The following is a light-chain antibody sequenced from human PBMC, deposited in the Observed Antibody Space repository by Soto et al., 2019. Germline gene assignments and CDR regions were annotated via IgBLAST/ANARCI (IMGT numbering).Light chain of an antibody. V-gene: IGKV1-5*03. CDR1: QSISSW. J-gene: IGKJ2*01. CDR2: KAS. Sequence: DIQMTQSPSTLSASVGDRVTITCRASQSISSWLAWYQQKPGKAPKLLIYKASSLESGVPSRFSGSGSGTEFTLTISSLQPDDFATYCCQQYNSYPYTLGQGTKLEIK. CDR3: QQYNSYPYT.